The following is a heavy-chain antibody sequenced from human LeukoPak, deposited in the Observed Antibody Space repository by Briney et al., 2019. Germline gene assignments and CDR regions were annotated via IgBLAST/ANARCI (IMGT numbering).Heavy chain of an antibody. J-gene: IGHJ3*01. D-gene: IGHD4-23*01. CDR1: GGSFSGYY. CDR3: ARGVNYGGNSIDAFDV. V-gene: IGHV4-34*01. Sequence: PSETLSLTCAVYGGSFSGYYWSWLRQPPGKGLEWIGEINHSGRTNYNPSLKSRVTISIDTSKNQFSLKLSSVTAADTAVYYCARGVNYGGNSIDAFDVWGQGTMVTVSS. CDR2: INHSGRT.